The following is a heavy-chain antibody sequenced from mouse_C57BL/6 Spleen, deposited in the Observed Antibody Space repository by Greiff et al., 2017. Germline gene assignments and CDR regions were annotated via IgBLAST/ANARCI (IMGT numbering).Heavy chain of an antibody. CDR3: ARSVDYYGSSWFAY. J-gene: IGHJ3*01. CDR2: IYPRDGST. CDR1: GYTFTSYD. V-gene: IGHV1-85*01. D-gene: IGHD1-1*01. Sequence: QVQLKQSGPELVKPGASVKLSCKASGYTFTSYDINWVKQRPGQGLEWIGWIYPRDGSTKYNEKFKGKATLTVDTSSSTAYMELHSLTSEDSAVYFCARSVDYYGSSWFAYWGQGTLVTVSA.